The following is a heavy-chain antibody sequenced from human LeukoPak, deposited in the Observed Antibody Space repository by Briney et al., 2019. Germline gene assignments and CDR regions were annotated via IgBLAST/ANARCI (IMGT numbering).Heavy chain of an antibody. Sequence: GGSLRLSCAASGFTFSSYSMNWVRQAPGKGLEWVSYISSSSSTIYYADSVKGRFTISRDNAKNSLYLQMNSLRAEDTAVYYCARVGSHSSGYVDYWGQGTLVTVSS. CDR2: ISSSSSTI. V-gene: IGHV3-48*04. CDR3: ARVGSHSSGYVDY. J-gene: IGHJ4*02. CDR1: GFTFSSYS. D-gene: IGHD3-22*01.